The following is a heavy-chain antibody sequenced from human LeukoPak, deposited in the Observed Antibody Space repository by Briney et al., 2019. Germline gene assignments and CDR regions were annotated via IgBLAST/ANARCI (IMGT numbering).Heavy chain of an antibody. D-gene: IGHD5-12*01. CDR3: ARVRGYSRDF. CDR2: ISGSSAYT. CDR1: GFTFSDYY. Sequence: PGGSLRLSCAASGFTFSDYYMSWIRQAPGKGLEWLSYISGSSAYTNYADSVKGRFTISRDNAINSLYLQMSGLTAEDTAVYYCARVRGYSRDFWGQGTLVTVSS. V-gene: IGHV3-11*06. J-gene: IGHJ4*02.